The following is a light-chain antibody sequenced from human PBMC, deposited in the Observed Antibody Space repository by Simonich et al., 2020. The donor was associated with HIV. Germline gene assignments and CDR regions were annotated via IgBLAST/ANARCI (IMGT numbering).Light chain of an antibody. CDR3: SSYTSSSTFV. V-gene: IGLV2-14*01. J-gene: IGLJ7*01. CDR2: DVR. Sequence: QSALTQPASVSGSPGQSITISCTGTSSDVGGYNYVPWYQQHPGKAPKLMIYDVRKWPSGVSNRFSGSKSGNTASLTISGLQAEDEADYYCSSYTSSSTFVFGGGTQLTVL. CDR1: SSDVGGYNY.